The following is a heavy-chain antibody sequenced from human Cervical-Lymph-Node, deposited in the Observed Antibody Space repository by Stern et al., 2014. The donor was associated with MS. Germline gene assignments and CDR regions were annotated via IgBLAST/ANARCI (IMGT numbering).Heavy chain of an antibody. V-gene: IGHV1-46*03. D-gene: IGHD5-18*01. J-gene: IGHJ6*01. CDR3: ASDTAMVTLRTVYY. Sequence: QVQLMQSGAEVKRPGAAVTISCEASGYTFSSYYLHWVRQAPGQGLEWMGIINPSDKSTIFAQRFQGRVTMTSDTSTSTVYMELSSLRSEDTAVYYCASDTAMVTLRTVYY. CDR2: INPSDKST. CDR1: GYTFSSYY.